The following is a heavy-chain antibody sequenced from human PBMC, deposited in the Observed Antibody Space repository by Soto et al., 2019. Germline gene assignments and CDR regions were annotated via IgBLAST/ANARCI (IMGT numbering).Heavy chain of an antibody. CDR2: IYTSGST. V-gene: IGHV4-4*07. Sequence: SETLSLTCTASGGSISNYYWSGIRQPAGKGLKWIGRIYTSGSTNYNNSLKRRVTMSVDTSKNQFSLKLSSVTAADTAVYYRARGRGKVVDAFDIGGQGTMVT. CDR3: ARGRGKVVDAFDI. CDR1: GGSISNYY. J-gene: IGHJ3*02. D-gene: IGHD2-21*01.